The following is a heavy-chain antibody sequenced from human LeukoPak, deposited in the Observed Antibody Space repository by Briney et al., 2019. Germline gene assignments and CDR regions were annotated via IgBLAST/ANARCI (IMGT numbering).Heavy chain of an antibody. CDR2: INHSGST. CDR1: VGSFSGYY. V-gene: IGHV4-34*01. D-gene: IGHD3-22*01. CDR3: ARDYYDSSGYLFDY. J-gene: IGHJ4*02. Sequence: SETLSLTCAVYVGSFSGYYWSWIRQPPGKGLEWIGEINHSGSTNYNPSLKSRVTVSVDTSKNQFSLKLSSVTAADTAVYYCARDYYDSSGYLFDYWGQGTLVTVSS.